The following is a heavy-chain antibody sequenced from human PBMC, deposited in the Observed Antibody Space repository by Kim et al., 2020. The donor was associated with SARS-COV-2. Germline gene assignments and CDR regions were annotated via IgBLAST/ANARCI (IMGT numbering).Heavy chain of an antibody. CDR1: GFSFSDSA. CDR3: TRVSGTAVACWDAYD. D-gene: IGHD2-15*01. Sequence: GGSLRLSCAASGFSFSDSAMHWVRQASGKGLEWVGRIRSKANSYATTYAASVKGRFTIYRDDYKNAAYLQMNSLKNEDTAECDCTRVSGTAVACWDAYD. V-gene: IGHV3-73*01. CDR2: IRSKANSYAT. J-gene: IGHJ3*02.